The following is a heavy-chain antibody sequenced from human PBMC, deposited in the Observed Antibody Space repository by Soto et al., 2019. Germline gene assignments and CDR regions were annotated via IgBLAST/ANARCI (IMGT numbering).Heavy chain of an antibody. CDR3: AREGPYCSGGSCYDYSYYYYGMDV. CDR1: GFTFSSYA. V-gene: IGHV3-30-3*01. Sequence: QVQLVESGGGVVQPGRSLRLSCAASGFTFSSYAMHWVRQAPGKGLEWVAVISSDGSNKYYADSVKGRFTISRDNSKNTLYLQMNSLRAEDTAVYYCAREGPYCSGGSCYDYSYYYYGMDVWGQGTTVTVSS. D-gene: IGHD2-15*01. J-gene: IGHJ6*02. CDR2: ISSDGSNK.